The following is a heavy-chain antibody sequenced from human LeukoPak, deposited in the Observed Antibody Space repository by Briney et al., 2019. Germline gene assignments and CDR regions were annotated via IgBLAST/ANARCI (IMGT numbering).Heavy chain of an antibody. CDR1: GFTFSSYW. J-gene: IGHJ4*02. D-gene: IGHD3-10*01. V-gene: IGHV3-7*01. CDR3: ARDVGPVRELPFDY. CDR2: IKQDGREK. Sequence: PGGSLRLSCAASGFTFSSYWMSWVRQAPGRGVEWVANIKQDGREKYYVDSVRGRFTISRDNAKNSLYLQMNSLRAEDTAVYYCARDVGPVRELPFDYWGQGTLVTVSS.